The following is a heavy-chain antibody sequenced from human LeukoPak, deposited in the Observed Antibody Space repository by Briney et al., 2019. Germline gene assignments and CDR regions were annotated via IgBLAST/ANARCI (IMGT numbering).Heavy chain of an antibody. Sequence: ASVKVSCKASGYTFINNWMHWVRQAPGQGLEWVGLINPTGSRTLYAQKFQGRGTMTRDMSTSTDYMELSSLRSEDTAVYYCARVLRGYSGYDFNYWGQGTLVTVSS. J-gene: IGHJ4*02. CDR2: INPTGSRT. V-gene: IGHV1-46*01. D-gene: IGHD5-12*01. CDR3: ARVLRGYSGYDFNY. CDR1: GYTFINNW.